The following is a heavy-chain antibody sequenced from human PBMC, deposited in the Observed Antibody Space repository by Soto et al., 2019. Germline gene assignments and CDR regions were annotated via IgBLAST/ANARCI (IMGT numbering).Heavy chain of an antibody. CDR3: ARASRPRELRYFDWLSRHYYYYGMDV. V-gene: IGHV6-1*01. CDR2: TYYRSKWYN. Sequence: PSQTLSLTCAISGDSVSSNSAVWNWIRQSPSRGLEWLGRTYYRSKWYNDYAVSVKSRITINPDTSKNQFSLQLNSVTPEDTAVYYCARASRPRELRYFDWLSRHYYYYGMDVWGQGTTVTVSS. J-gene: IGHJ6*02. D-gene: IGHD3-9*01. CDR1: GDSVSSNSAV.